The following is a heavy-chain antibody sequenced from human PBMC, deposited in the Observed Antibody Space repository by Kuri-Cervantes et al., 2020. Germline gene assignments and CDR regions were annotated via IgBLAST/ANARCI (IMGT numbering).Heavy chain of an antibody. CDR1: GYTFTSYG. V-gene: IGHV1-18*01. CDR3: ASRGKDAFDI. CDR2: ISAYNGNT. Sequence: ASVKVSCKASGYTFTSYGISWVRQAPGQGLEWMGWISAYNGNTNYAQKLQGRVTMTRDTSTSTVYMELSSLRSEDTAVYYCASRGKDAFDIWGQGTMVTVSS. D-gene: IGHD3-16*01. J-gene: IGHJ3*02.